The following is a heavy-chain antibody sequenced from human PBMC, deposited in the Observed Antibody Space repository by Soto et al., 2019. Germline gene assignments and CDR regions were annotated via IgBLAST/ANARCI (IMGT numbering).Heavy chain of an antibody. CDR1: GYTFTTHT. CDR2: MNGGNGNT. J-gene: IGHJ4*02. Sequence: QVQLVQSGAEVKRPGASVKVFCKASGYTFTTHTMHWVRQAPGQGLEWMGWMNGGNGNTKYSQKFQGRVTFTRDTFASTAYMELSSLRSEDTAVYYCTRLETDYWGQGTLVTGSS. V-gene: IGHV1-3*01. CDR3: TRLETDY.